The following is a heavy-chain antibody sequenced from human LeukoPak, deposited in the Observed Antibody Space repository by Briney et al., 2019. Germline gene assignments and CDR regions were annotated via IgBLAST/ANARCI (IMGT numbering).Heavy chain of an antibody. CDR1: GGSISSYY. CDR2: INHSGST. J-gene: IGHJ4*02. V-gene: IGHV4-34*01. CDR3: ARRGK. Sequence: SETLSLTCTVSGGSISSYYWSWIRQPPGKGLEWIGEINHSGSTNYNPSLKSRVTISVDTSKNQFSLKLSSVTAADTAVYYCARRGKWGQGTLVTVSS. D-gene: IGHD1-1*01.